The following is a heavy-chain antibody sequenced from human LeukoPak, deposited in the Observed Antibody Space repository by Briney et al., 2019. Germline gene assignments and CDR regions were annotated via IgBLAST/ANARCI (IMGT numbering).Heavy chain of an antibody. Sequence: ASVKVSCKASGYTFTSYGISWVRQAPGQGREWMGLISAYNGNTNYAQKLQGRVTMTTDTSTSTAYMELRSLRSDDTAVYYCAREVPTTSYDILTGYYNPNFDYWGQGTLVTVSS. CDR1: GYTFTSYG. J-gene: IGHJ4*02. D-gene: IGHD3-9*01. CDR3: AREVPTTSYDILTGYYNPNFDY. CDR2: ISAYNGNT. V-gene: IGHV1-18*01.